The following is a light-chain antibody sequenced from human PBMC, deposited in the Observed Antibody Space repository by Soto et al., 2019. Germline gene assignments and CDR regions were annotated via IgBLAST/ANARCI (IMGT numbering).Light chain of an antibody. CDR3: QQRSTWPPII. V-gene: IGKV3D-20*02. CDR2: GAS. Sequence: EIVLTQSPGTLSLSPGERATLSCRASQSVSNNYLAWYQQKPGQAPRLLIYGASNRATGIPDRFSGSGSGTEFTLTISSLQSEDFAVYYCQQRSTWPPIIFGQGTRLKIK. CDR1: QSVSNNY. J-gene: IGKJ5*01.